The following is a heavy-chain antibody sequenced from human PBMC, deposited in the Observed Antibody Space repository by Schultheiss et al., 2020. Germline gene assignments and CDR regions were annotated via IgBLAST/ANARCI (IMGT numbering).Heavy chain of an antibody. V-gene: IGHV1-46*01. Sequence: ASVKVSCKASGYTFTSYAMNWVRQAPGQGLEWMGIINPSGGSTSYAQKFQGRVTMTRDTSTSTVYMELSSLRSEDTAVYYCARDMVRGATAPWGQGTLVTVSS. CDR2: INPSGGST. CDR1: GYTFTSYA. CDR3: ARDMVRGATAP. J-gene: IGHJ5*02. D-gene: IGHD3-10*01.